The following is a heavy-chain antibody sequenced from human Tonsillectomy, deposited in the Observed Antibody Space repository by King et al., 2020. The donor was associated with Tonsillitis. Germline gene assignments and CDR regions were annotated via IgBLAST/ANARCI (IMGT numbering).Heavy chain of an antibody. Sequence: VQLVESGGGVVQPGRSLRLSCEASRFTFSRYFLHWVRQAPDKGLQWVASMSHDRSGTYYDYAESVEGRFTISRDSSKNTLYLEMNSLRVDDTAVYYCVVHEAVSPGGVDYWGQGTLVTVSS. CDR3: VVHEAVSPGGVDY. V-gene: IGHV3-33*01. CDR2: MSHDRSGTYY. CDR1: RFTFSRYF. D-gene: IGHD4-17*01. J-gene: IGHJ4*02.